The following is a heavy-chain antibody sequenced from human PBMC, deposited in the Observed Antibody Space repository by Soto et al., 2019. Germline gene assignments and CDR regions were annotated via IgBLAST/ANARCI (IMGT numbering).Heavy chain of an antibody. J-gene: IGHJ4*02. CDR1: GGSISSYY. V-gene: IGHV4-59*01. Sequence: QVQLQESGPGLVKPSETLSLTCTVSGGSISSYYWSWIRQPPGKGLEWIGYIYYSGSTNYNPSLKSRVTISVDTSKNQFSLKLSSVTAADTAVYYCARLRDFWSGSGGVEWSYYFDYWGQGTLVTVSS. D-gene: IGHD3-3*01. CDR2: IYYSGST. CDR3: ARLRDFWSGSGGVEWSYYFDY.